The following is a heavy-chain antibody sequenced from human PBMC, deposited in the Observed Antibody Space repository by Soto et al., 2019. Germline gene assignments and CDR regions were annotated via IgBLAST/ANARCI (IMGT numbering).Heavy chain of an antibody. CDR3: ARTPHRVLTGYYPYNWFDP. CDR1: GGSFSGYY. J-gene: IGHJ5*02. Sequence: QVQLQQWGAGLLKPSETLSLTCAVYGGSFSGYYWSWIRQPPGKGLEWIGEINHSGSTNYNPSLKSRVTISVDTSKNQFSLKLSSVTAADTAVYYCARTPHRVLTGYYPYNWFDPWGQGTLVTVSS. D-gene: IGHD3-9*01. V-gene: IGHV4-34*01. CDR2: INHSGST.